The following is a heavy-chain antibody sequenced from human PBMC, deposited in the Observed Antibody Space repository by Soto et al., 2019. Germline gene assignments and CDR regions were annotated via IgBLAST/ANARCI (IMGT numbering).Heavy chain of an antibody. D-gene: IGHD2-2*01. V-gene: IGHV1-69*13. CDR1: GGPLSSYA. Sequence: ASVKVSSKASGGPLSSYAISWVRQAPGQGLEWMGGIIPIFGTANYAQKFQGRVTITADESTSTAYMELSSVTAADTAVYYCARVADCSSTSCHHYYYYYGMDVWGQGTTVTVSS. CDR3: ARVADCSSTSCHHYYYYYGMDV. J-gene: IGHJ6*02. CDR2: IIPIFGTA.